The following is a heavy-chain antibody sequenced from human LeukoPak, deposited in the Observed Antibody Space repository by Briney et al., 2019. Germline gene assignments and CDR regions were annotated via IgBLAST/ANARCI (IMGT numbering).Heavy chain of an antibody. CDR1: GFIFSNYG. D-gene: IGHD6-13*01. CDR3: ARVAAAGTFDY. Sequence: GGSLRLSCAAAGFIFSNYGMNWVRQAPGKGLEWVSYISNRGTTIEYADSVKGRFTISRDNAQNSLYLQMNSLRAEDTAVYYCARVAAAGTFDYWGQGTLVTVSS. CDR2: ISNRGTTI. V-gene: IGHV3-48*01. J-gene: IGHJ4*02.